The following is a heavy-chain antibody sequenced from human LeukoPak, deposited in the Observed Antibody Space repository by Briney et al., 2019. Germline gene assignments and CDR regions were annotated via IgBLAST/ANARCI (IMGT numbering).Heavy chain of an antibody. D-gene: IGHD1-26*01. CDR1: GFTVSSNY. CDR3: ARDVFGWEHPFDN. V-gene: IGHV3-66*01. CDR2: IYKVRRT. J-gene: IGHJ4*02. Sequence: LSGGSLRLSCAASGFTVSSNYMRWVRQAPGKGLEWVSVIYKVRRTNYAGSVKGRFTISRDNSKNTLYCQMKSLRVEDTAVYYCARDVFGWEHPFDNWGQGTPVTVSS.